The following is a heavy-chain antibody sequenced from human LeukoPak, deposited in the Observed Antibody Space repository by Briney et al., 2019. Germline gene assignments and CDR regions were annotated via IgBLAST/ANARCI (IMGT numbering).Heavy chain of an antibody. CDR1: GFTFSSYD. Sequence: PGGSLRLSCAASGFTFSSYDMNWVRQAPGKGLEWVSSISSTSNYINYADSVKGRFTISRDNAKSSLYLQMNSLRVEDTAVYYFGKPFLGAYNWFDPWGRGALFTVSS. CDR3: GKPFLGAYNWFDP. CDR2: ISSTSNYI. D-gene: IGHD3-16*01. J-gene: IGHJ5*02. V-gene: IGHV3-21*06.